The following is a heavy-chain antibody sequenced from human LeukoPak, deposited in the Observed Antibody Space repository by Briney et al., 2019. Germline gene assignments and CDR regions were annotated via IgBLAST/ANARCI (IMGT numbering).Heavy chain of an antibody. CDR2: ISWNSGSI. CDR3: AKGISYCSSTSCLPDY. CDR1: GFTFSSHW. D-gene: IGHD2-2*01. J-gene: IGHJ4*02. Sequence: GGSLRLSCAASGFTFSSHWMHWVRQTPGKGLEWVSGISWNSGSIGYADSVKGRFTISRDNAKNSLYLQMNSLRAEDMALYYCAKGISYCSSTSCLPDYWGQGTLVTVSS. V-gene: IGHV3-9*03.